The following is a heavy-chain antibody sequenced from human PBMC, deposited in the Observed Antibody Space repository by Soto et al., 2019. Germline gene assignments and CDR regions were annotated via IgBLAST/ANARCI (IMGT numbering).Heavy chain of an antibody. Sequence: SETLSLTCTVSGGSISSSSYYWGWIRQPPGKGLEWIGEINHSGSTNYNPSLKSRVTISVDTSKNQFSLKLSSVTAADTAVYYCARVYGDYLDYWGQGTLVTVSS. D-gene: IGHD4-17*01. CDR1: GGSISSSSYY. CDR2: INHSGST. J-gene: IGHJ4*02. CDR3: ARVYGDYLDY. V-gene: IGHV4-39*07.